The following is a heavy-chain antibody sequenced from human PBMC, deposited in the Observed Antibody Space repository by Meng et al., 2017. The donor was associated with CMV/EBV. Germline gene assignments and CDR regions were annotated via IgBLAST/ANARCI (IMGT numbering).Heavy chain of an antibody. J-gene: IGHJ6*02. CDR1: GYTFTSYG. CDR2: ISAYNGNT. Sequence: ASVKVSCKASGYTFTSYGISWVRQAPGQGLEWMGWISAYNGNTNYAQKLQGRVTMTTDTSTSTAYMELRSLRSDDTAVYYCARDGLEGPIWSGPYYYYGMDVWGQGTTVTVSS. CDR3: ARDGLEGPIWSGPYYYYGMDV. D-gene: IGHD3-3*01. V-gene: IGHV1-18*01.